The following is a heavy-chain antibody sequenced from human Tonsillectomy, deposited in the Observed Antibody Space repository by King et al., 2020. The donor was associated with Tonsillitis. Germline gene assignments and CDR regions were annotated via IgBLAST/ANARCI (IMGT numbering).Heavy chain of an antibody. CDR3: AIATGPSSYETSGSYPDY. CDR2: IWYDGNNK. CDR1: GFSFNIYD. D-gene: IGHD3-22*01. J-gene: IGHJ4*02. V-gene: IGHV3-33*08. Sequence: HVQLVESGGGVVQPGRSLRLSCAASGFSFNIYDMHWVRQAPGKGLEWVAVIWYDGNNKKYADSVKGRFTISRDNSKKQLYLQMNSLRAEDTAVYYCAIATGPSSYETSGSYPDYWGQGTLVTVSS.